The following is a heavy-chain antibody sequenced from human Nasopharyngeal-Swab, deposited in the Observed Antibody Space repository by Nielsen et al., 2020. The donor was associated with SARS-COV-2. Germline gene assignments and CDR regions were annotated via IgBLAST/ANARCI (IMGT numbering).Heavy chain of an antibody. D-gene: IGHD3-3*01. Sequence: GGSLRLSCAASGFTFSNAWMSWVRQAPGKGLEWVGRIKSKTDGGTTDYAASVKGRFTISRDDSKSIAYLQMNSLKTEDTAVYYCTRGNHRVTIFGVVTTGDYGMDVWGQGTTVTVSS. CDR2: IKSKTDGGTT. V-gene: IGHV3-15*01. CDR1: GFTFSNAW. J-gene: IGHJ6*02. CDR3: TRGNHRVTIFGVVTTGDYGMDV.